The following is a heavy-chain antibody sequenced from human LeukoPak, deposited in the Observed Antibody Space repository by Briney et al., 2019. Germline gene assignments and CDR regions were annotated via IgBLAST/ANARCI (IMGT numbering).Heavy chain of an antibody. Sequence: PGGSLRLSCAASGFTFSSYAMSWVRQAPGKGLEWVSAISGSGGSTYYADSVKGRFTISRDNSKSTLYLQMNSLRAEDTAVYYCAKESAYGDYSESSPVDYWGQGTLVTVSS. CDR3: AKESAYGDYSESSPVDY. CDR2: ISGSGGST. CDR1: GFTFSSYA. V-gene: IGHV3-23*01. J-gene: IGHJ4*02. D-gene: IGHD4-17*01.